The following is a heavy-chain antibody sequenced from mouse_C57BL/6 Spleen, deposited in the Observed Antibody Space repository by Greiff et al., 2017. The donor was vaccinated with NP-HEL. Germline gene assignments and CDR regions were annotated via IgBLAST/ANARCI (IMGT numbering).Heavy chain of an antibody. CDR3: ARREDYDYYAMDY. J-gene: IGHJ4*01. Sequence: EVQLQQSGPELVKPGASVKMSCKASGYTFTDYNMHWVKQSHGKSLEWIGYINPNNGGTSYNQKFKGKATLTVNKSSSTAYMELRSLTSEDYAVYYCARREDYDYYAMDYWGQGTSVPVSS. D-gene: IGHD2-4*01. CDR2: INPNNGGT. CDR1: GYTFTDYN. V-gene: IGHV1-22*01.